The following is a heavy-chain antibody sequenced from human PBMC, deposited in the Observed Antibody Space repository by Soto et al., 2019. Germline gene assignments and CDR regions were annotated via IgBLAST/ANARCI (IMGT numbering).Heavy chain of an antibody. CDR2: IYYSGST. J-gene: IGHJ6*04. CDR3: ARDCSSTSCKNSLDV. V-gene: IGHV4-31*03. CDR1: GGSISSGGYY. D-gene: IGHD2-2*01. Sequence: QVQLQESGPGLVKPSQTLSLTCTVSGGSISSGGYYWSWIRQHPGKGLEWIGYIYYSGSTYYNPYVKSRVTISVDTSKNQFSLKLSSVTAGDTAVYYCARDCSSTSCKNSLDVWGEGTTVTVSS.